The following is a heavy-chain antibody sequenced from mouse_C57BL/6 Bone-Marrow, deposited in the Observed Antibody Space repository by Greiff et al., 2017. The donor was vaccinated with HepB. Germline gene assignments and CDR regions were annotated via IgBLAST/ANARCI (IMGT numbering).Heavy chain of an antibody. J-gene: IGHJ3*01. CDR2: IDPENGDT. CDR1: GFNIKDDY. Sequence: VQLQQSGAELVRPGASVKLSCTASGFNIKDDYMHWVKQRPEQGLEWIGRIDPENGDTEYASKFQGKATITADTSSNTAYLQLSSLTSEDTAVYYCSYLQLTAEFAYWGQGTLVTVSA. V-gene: IGHV14-4*01. D-gene: IGHD3-2*02. CDR3: SYLQLTAEFAY.